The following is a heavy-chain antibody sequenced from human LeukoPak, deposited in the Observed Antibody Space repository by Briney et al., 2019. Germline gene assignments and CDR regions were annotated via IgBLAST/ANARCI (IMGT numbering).Heavy chain of an antibody. J-gene: IGHJ1*01. D-gene: IGHD6-13*01. CDR3: AKEKESSSWVEHFQH. CDR2: ISYDGSNK. V-gene: IGHV3-30*04. CDR1: GFTFSSYA. Sequence: GRSLRLSCAASGFTFSSYAMHWVRQAPGKGLEWVAVISYDGSNKYYADSVKGRFTISRDNSKNTLYLQMNSLRAEDTAVYYCAKEKESSSWVEHFQHWGQGTLVTVSS.